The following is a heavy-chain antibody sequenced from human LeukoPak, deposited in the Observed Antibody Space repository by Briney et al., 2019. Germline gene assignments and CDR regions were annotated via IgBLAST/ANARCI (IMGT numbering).Heavy chain of an antibody. CDR2: IRYDGSNK. J-gene: IGHJ5*02. Sequence: PGGSLRLSCAASGFTFSCYGMHWVRQAPGKGLEWVAFIRYDGSNKYYADSVKGRFTISRDNSKNTLYLQMNSRRAEHTAVYYCAKDRPWQQLANWFDPWGQGTLVTVSS. D-gene: IGHD6-13*01. CDR1: GFTFSCYG. CDR3: AKDRPWQQLANWFDP. V-gene: IGHV3-30*02.